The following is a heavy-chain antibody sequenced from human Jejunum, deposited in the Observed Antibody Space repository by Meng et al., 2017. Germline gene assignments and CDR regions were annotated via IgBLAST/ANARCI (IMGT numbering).Heavy chain of an antibody. V-gene: IGHV4-31*01. CDR1: GASMSSGNYY. CDR3: ARVNWTSSYWYFDL. D-gene: IGHD1-1*01. Sequence: HLAESGPGLVKPSQTLSLTCTVSGASMSSGNYYWTWIRQHPGKGLEWIGYIYYSGSTYYNPSLQSLVTISIDMSENQFSLKLTSVTAADTAVYYCARVNWTSSYWYFDLWGRGTLVTVSS. CDR2: IYYSGST. J-gene: IGHJ2*01.